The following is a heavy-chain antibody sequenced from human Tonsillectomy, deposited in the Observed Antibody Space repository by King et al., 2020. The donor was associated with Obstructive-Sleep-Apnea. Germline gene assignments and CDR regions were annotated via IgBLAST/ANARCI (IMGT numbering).Heavy chain of an antibody. Sequence: VQLQESGPGLVKPSQTLSLTCTVSGGSISSGDYYWSWIRQPPGKGLEWIGYIYYSGSTYYNPSLKSRVTISVDTSKNQFSLKLSSVTAADTAVYYCARSTPVYYYGSGSYQYYFDYWGQGTLVTVSS. D-gene: IGHD3-10*01. V-gene: IGHV4-30-4*01. CDR1: GGSISSGDYY. CDR3: ARSTPVYYYGSGSYQYYFDY. CDR2: IYYSGST. J-gene: IGHJ4*02.